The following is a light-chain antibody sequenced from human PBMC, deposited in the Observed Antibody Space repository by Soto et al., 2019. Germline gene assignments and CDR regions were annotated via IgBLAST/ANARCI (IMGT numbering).Light chain of an antibody. CDR1: QCISSY. CDR2: AAS. J-gene: IGKJ1*01. Sequence: AIRMTQSPSSLSASTGDRVTIPCRASQCISSYLAWYQQKPGKAPKLLIYAASTLQSGVPSRFSGSGSGTDFTLTISCLQSEDFATYYCQQYYSYPPTFGQGTKVDIK. V-gene: IGKV1-8*01. CDR3: QQYYSYPPT.